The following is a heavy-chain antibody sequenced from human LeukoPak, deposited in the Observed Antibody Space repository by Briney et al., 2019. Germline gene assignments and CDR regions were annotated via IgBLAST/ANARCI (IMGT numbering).Heavy chain of an antibody. J-gene: IGHJ5*02. CDR1: GFTFSSYD. V-gene: IGHV3-13*01. D-gene: IGHD3-10*01. CDR3: ARGSVGYYGSGSNWFDP. CDR2: IGTAGDT. Sequence: GGSLRLSCAASGFTFSSYDMHWVRQATGKGLEWVSAIGTAGDTYYPGSVKGRFTISRENAKNSLYLQMNSLRAGDTAVYYCARGSVGYYGSGSNWFDPWGQGTLVTVSS.